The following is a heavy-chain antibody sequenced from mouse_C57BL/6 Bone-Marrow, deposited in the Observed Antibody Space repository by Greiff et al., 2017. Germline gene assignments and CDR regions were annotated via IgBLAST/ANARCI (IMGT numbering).Heavy chain of an antibody. CDR2: IYPRSGNT. J-gene: IGHJ2*01. Sequence: VQLQQSGAELARPGASVKLSCKASGYTFTSHGISWVKQRTGQGLEWIGDIYPRSGNTYYNEKFKGKGTLTADKSSSTAYMELRSLTSEDSAVYFCARGDLLWLRQEVDYWGQGTTLTVSS. D-gene: IGHD2-2*01. CDR1: GYTFTSHG. CDR3: ARGDLLWLRQEVDY. V-gene: IGHV1-81*01.